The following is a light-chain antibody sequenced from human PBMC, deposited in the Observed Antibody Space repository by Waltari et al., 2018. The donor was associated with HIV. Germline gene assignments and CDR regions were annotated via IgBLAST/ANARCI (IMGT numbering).Light chain of an antibody. V-gene: IGKV1-8*01. CDR1: QDLRNY. Sequence: AIRMTQSPSSFSASTGDRVTITCRASQDLRNYLAWYQQKPGKAPKLLIYTASTLQSGFPSRFSGSGSGTDFTLTISGLQSEDFATYYCQQYYNYPLTLGGGTKVEI. CDR2: TAS. J-gene: IGKJ4*01. CDR3: QQYYNYPLT.